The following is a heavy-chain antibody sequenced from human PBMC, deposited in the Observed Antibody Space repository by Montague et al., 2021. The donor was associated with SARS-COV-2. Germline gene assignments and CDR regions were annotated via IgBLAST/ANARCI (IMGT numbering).Heavy chain of an antibody. V-gene: IGHV4-59*01. CDR2: IYYSGST. CDR3: ARGGYYDYACDI. D-gene: IGHD3-22*01. J-gene: IGHJ3*02. Sequence: SETLSLTCTVSGGSISSYYWSWIRHPPGQGLEWIGYIYYSGSTNYNPSLKSRVTISVDTSKNQFSLKLSSVTAADTAVYYCARGGYYDYACDIWGQGTMVHGSS. CDR1: GGSISSYY.